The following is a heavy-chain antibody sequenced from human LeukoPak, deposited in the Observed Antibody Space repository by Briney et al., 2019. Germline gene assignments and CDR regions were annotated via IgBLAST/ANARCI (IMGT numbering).Heavy chain of an antibody. D-gene: IGHD3-22*01. CDR1: GGSISSGDYY. Sequence: SETLSLTCTVSGGSISSGDYYWSWIRQPPGKGLEWIGYIYYSGSTYYNPSLKSRVTISVDTSKNQLSLKLSSVTAADTAVYYCARAQYYYDSSGLNAFDIWGQGTMVTVSS. CDR2: IYYSGST. CDR3: ARAQYYYDSSGLNAFDI. J-gene: IGHJ3*02. V-gene: IGHV4-30-4*01.